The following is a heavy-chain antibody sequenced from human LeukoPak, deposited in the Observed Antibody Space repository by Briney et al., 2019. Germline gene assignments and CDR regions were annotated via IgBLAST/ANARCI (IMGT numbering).Heavy chain of an antibody. J-gene: IGHJ6*02. V-gene: IGHV4-34*01. CDR1: GGSFSGYY. CDR3: ARARSRYYYDSSGYYDV. CDR2: INHSGST. Sequence: PSETLSLTCAVYGGSFSGYYWSWIRQPPGKGLEWIGEINHSGSTNYNPSLKSRVTISVDTSKNQFSLKLSSVTAADTAVYYCARARSRYYYDSSGYYDVWGQGTTVTVSS. D-gene: IGHD3-22*01.